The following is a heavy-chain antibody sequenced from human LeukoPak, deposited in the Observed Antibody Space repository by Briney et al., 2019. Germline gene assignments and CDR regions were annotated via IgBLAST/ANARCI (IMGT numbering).Heavy chain of an antibody. V-gene: IGHV3-23*01. CDR1: GFTFSSYA. CDR2: ISGSGGST. Sequence: GGSLRLSCAASGFTFSSYAMSWVRQAPGEGLEWVSAISGSGGSTYYADSVKGRFTISRDNSKNTLYLQMNSLRAEDTAVYYCANSVRGVFDYWGQGTLVTVSS. J-gene: IGHJ4*02. D-gene: IGHD6-25*01. CDR3: ANSVRGVFDY.